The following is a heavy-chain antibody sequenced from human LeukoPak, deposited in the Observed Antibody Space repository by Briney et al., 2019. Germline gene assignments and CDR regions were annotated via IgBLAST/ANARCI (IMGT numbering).Heavy chain of an antibody. D-gene: IGHD1-7*01. CDR2: IIPIFGTA. CDR1: GYTFTSYG. CDR3: ARRRITGTTYYYMDV. Sequence: SVKVSCKASGYTFTSYGISWVRQAPGQGLEWMGGIIPIFGTANYAQKFQGRVTITADESTSTAYMELSSLRSEDTAVYYCARRRITGTTYYYMDVWGKGTTVTVSS. J-gene: IGHJ6*03. V-gene: IGHV1-69*13.